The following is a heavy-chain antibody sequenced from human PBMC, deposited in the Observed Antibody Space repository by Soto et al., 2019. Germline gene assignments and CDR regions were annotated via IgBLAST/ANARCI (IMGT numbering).Heavy chain of an antibody. CDR3: ARDLSPGAFDI. J-gene: IGHJ3*02. CDR2: IYYSGST. Sequence: SETLSLTCTVSGGSISSGDYYWSWIRQPAGKGLEWIGYIYYSGSTYYNPSLKSRVTISVDTSKNQFSLNLSSVTAAGTAVYYCARDLSPGAFDIWGQGTMVTVSS. CDR1: GGSISSGDYY. V-gene: IGHV4-30-4*01.